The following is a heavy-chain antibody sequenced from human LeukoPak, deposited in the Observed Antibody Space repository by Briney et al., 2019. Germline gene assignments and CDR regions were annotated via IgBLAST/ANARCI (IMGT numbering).Heavy chain of an antibody. J-gene: IGHJ4*02. CDR1: GGSISSGGYY. CDR3: ARAIGSYYDSSGYLDY. D-gene: IGHD3-22*01. CDR2: IYYSGST. V-gene: IGHV4-31*03. Sequence: SQTLSLTCTVSGGSISSGGYYWSWIRQHAGKGLEWIGYIYYSGSTYYNPSLKGRVTISVDTSKNQFSLKLSSVTAADTAVYYCARAIGSYYDSSGYLDYWGQGTLVTVSS.